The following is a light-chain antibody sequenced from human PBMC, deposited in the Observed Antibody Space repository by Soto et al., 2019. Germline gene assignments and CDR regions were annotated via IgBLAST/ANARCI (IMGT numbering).Light chain of an antibody. CDR2: DVS. CDR3: FSYAGRYKDYV. J-gene: IGLJ1*01. CDR1: SSDVGGYNY. Sequence: QSALTQPRSVSGSPGQSVTIPCTGTSSDVGGYNYCSWNQQHPGKAPKFMIYDVSKPPSGVPDRFSGTNSGNTASLTISGFQAEDEADYYCFSYAGRYKDYVFGAGTKLTVL. V-gene: IGLV2-11*01.